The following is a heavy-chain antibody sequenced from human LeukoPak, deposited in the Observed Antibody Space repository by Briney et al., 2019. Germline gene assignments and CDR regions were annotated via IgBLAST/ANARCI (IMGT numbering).Heavy chain of an antibody. J-gene: IGHJ4*02. CDR3: ARGDPYSSSWYFDY. V-gene: IGHV3-20*04. D-gene: IGHD6-13*01. Sequence: PGGSLRLSCAASGFTFDDYGMSWVRQAPGKGLEWVSGINWNGGSTGYADSVKGRFTISRDNAKNSLYLQMNSLRAEDTALYYCARGDPYSSSWYFDYWGQGTLVTVSS. CDR2: INWNGGST. CDR1: GFTFDDYG.